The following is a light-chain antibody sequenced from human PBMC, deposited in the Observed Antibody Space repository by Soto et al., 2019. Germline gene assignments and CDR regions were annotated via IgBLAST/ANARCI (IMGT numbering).Light chain of an antibody. V-gene: IGKV1-39*01. CDR1: QTVTNF. CDR2: AAS. CDR3: QQSYSSLRT. J-gene: IGKJ1*01. Sequence: DIQMTQSPSSLSASVGDRVTITCRASQTVTNFLHWYQQKPGRAPKLLISAASSLRAGVPSRFSGSGSGTVFTLTISSLQPEDFATYYCQQSYSSLRTFGPGTNVEV.